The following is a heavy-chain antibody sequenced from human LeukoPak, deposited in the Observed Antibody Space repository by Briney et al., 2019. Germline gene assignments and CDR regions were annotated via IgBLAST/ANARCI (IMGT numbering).Heavy chain of an antibody. CDR1: GGSISSSSYY. CDR3: ARVSSYYYDSSGYCDY. J-gene: IGHJ4*02. D-gene: IGHD3-22*01. V-gene: IGHV4-39*01. CDR2: IYYSGST. Sequence: SETLSLTCTVSGGSISSSSYYWGWIRQPPGKGLEWIGSIYYSGSTYYNPSLKSRVTISVDTSKNQFSLKLSSVTAADTAVYYCARVSSYYYDSSGYCDYWGQGTLVTVSS.